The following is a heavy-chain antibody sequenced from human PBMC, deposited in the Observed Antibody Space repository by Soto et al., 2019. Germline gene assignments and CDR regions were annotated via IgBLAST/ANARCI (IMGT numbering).Heavy chain of an antibody. J-gene: IGHJ4*02. D-gene: IGHD4-17*01. Sequence: PSETLSLTCSVSGVSITCSYWSWIRQPPGKTLEWIGYVYHSGTTTYNPSLKSRVSISVDTSKNQFSLRLTSVIAADAAIYFCARGVRLHFDIWGQGTLVTVSS. CDR2: VYHSGTT. CDR3: ARGVRLHFDI. V-gene: IGHV4-59*01. CDR1: GVSITCSY.